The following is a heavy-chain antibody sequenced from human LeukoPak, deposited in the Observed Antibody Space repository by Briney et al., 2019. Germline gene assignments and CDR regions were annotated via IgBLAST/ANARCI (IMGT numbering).Heavy chain of an antibody. CDR1: GYTLTELS. CDR2: FDPEDGET. Sequence: ASVKVSCKVSGYTLTELSMHWVRQAPGKGLEWMGGFDPEDGETIYAQKFQGRVTMTEDTSTDTAYMELSSLRSEDTAVYYCATRLRGENWFDPWGQGTLVTVSS. D-gene: IGHD3-10*01. V-gene: IGHV1-24*01. J-gene: IGHJ5*02. CDR3: ATRLRGENWFDP.